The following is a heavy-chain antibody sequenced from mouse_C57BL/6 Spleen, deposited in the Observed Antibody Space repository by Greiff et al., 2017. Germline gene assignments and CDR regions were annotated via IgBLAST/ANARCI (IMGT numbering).Heavy chain of an antibody. V-gene: IGHV3-6*01. D-gene: IGHD2-4*01. CDR2: ISYDGSN. Sequence: EVKLQESGPGLVKPSQSLSLTCSVTGYSITSGYYWNWIRQFPGNKLEWMGYISYDGSNNYNPSLKNRISITRDTSKNQFFLKLNSVTTEDTATYYCARDPSYYDYDGYAMDYWGQGTSVTVSS. J-gene: IGHJ4*01. CDR3: ARDPSYYDYDGYAMDY. CDR1: GYSITSGYY.